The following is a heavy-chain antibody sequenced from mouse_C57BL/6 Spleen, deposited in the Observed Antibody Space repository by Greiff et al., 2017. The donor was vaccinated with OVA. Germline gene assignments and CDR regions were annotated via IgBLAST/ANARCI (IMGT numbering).Heavy chain of an antibody. CDR2: IYPRSGNT. CDR1: GYTFTSYG. V-gene: IGHV1-81*01. J-gene: IGHJ4*01. Sequence: VQLQQSGAELARPGASVKLSCKASGYTFTSYGISWVKQSTGQGLEWIGEIYPRSGNTYYNEKFKGKATLTADKSSSTAYMELRSLTSEDSAVYFCAREYYDYDVYAMDYWGQGTSVTVSS. D-gene: IGHD2-4*01. CDR3: AREYYDYDVYAMDY.